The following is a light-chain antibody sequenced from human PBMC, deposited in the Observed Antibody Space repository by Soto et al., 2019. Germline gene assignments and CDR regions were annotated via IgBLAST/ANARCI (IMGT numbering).Light chain of an antibody. CDR1: QSVSSN. J-gene: IGKJ4*01. CDR3: QQYYTPPLT. V-gene: IGKV3-15*01. CDR2: GAS. Sequence: EIVMTQSPATLSLSPGERATLSCRASQSVSSNLAWYQQKPGQSPRLLIYGASTRATGIPASFSGSGSGTEFTLTISSLQAEDVAVYYCQQYYTPPLTFGGGTKVDIK.